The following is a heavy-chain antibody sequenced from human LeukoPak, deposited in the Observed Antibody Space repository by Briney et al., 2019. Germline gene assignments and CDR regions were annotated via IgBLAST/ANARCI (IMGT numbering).Heavy chain of an antibody. CDR2: INNSGGTT. V-gene: IGHV3-23*01. J-gene: IGHJ5*01. Sequence: GGSLRLSCATSGFTFSSYTMTWVRQAPGKGLEWVAIINNSGGTTYYVDSVKGRFTVSRDNSKNTLFLQMDTLRAEDTAVYYCAKEPREYCSSTSCPNWFDSWGQGTLVTVSS. D-gene: IGHD2-2*01. CDR3: AKEPREYCSSTSCPNWFDS. CDR1: GFTFSSYT.